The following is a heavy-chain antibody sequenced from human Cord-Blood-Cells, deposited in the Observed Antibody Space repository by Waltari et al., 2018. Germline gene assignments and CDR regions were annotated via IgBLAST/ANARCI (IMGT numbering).Heavy chain of an antibody. CDR3: ARDRVLGTSYYYYYGMDV. CDR1: GYTFTGYY. J-gene: IGHJ6*02. Sequence: QVQLVQSVAEVKKPGASVKVSCQASGYTFTGYYMPWVRQAPGHGLEWMGWINPNSGGTNYAQKFQGWVTMTRDTSISTAYMELSRLRSDDTAVYYCARDRVLGTSYYYYYGMDVWGQGTTVTVSS. CDR2: INPNSGGT. V-gene: IGHV1-2*04. D-gene: IGHD7-27*01.